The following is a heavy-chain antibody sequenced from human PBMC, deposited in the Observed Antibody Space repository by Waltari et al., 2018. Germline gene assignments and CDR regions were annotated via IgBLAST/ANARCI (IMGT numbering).Heavy chain of an antibody. V-gene: IGHV6-1*01. D-gene: IGHD3-22*01. Sequence: QVQLQQSGPGLVKPSQTLSPTCAISGDSVSSNSAAWNWIRQSPSRGLEWLGRTYYRSKWYNDYAVAVKSRITINPDTSKNQFSLQLNSVTPEDTAVYYCARVHYYDSSGYYYRGGGYYFDYWGQGTLVTVSS. J-gene: IGHJ4*02. CDR2: TYYRSKWYN. CDR3: ARVHYYDSSGYYYRGGGYYFDY. CDR1: GDSVSSNSAA.